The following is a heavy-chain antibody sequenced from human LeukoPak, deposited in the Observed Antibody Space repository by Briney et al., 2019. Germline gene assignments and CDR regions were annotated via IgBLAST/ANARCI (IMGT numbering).Heavy chain of an antibody. J-gene: IGHJ4*02. CDR1: GGSFSGYY. D-gene: IGHD1-1*01. CDR2: IIHSGST. Sequence: PSETLSLTCAVYGGSFSGYYWSWIRQPPGKGLEWIGEIIHSGSTNYNPSLKSRVTISVDTSKNQFSLKLSSVTAADTAVYYCAGGSGTYWGQGTLVTVSS. CDR3: AGGSGTY. V-gene: IGHV4-34*12.